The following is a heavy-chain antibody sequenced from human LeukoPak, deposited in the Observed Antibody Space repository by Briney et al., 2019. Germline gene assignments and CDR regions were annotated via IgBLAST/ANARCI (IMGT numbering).Heavy chain of an antibody. J-gene: IGHJ4*02. CDR1: GFTFSDYW. Sequence: PGGSLRLSCAASGFTFSDYWIHWVRQAPGKGLVWVSRINTDGSTTTYADSVKGRFTISRDNTKNTLYLQMNSLRDEDTAVYYCARRSGSYWDWGQGTLVTVSS. D-gene: IGHD1-26*01. V-gene: IGHV3-74*01. CDR2: INTDGSTT. CDR3: ARRSGSYWD.